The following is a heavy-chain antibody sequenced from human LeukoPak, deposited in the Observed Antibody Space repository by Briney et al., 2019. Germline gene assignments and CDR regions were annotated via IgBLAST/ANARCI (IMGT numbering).Heavy chain of an antibody. J-gene: IGHJ6*02. V-gene: IGHV4-59*08. CDR3: ARWSGSWTGGYYYYYGMDV. D-gene: IGHD6-13*01. Sequence: PSETLSLTCTVSGGSISSYYWSWIRQPPGKGLEWIGYIYYSGSTNYNPSLKSRVTISVDTSKNQFSLKLSSVTAADTAVYYCARWSGSWTGGYYYYYGMDVWGQGTTVTVSS. CDR2: IYYSGST. CDR1: GGSISSYY.